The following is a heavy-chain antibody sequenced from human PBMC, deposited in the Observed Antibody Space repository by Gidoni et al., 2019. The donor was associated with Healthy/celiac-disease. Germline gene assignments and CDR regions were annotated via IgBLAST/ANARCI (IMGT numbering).Heavy chain of an antibody. D-gene: IGHD7-27*01. V-gene: IGHV3-73*02. CDR1: GLNFSGSA. J-gene: IGHJ4*02. CDR2: IRSKANSYAT. Sequence: EVQLVESGGGLVQPGGSLQLSCAAPGLNFSGSAMHWVRQASGKGLEWVGRIRSKANSYATAYAASVKGRFTISRDDSKNTAYLQMNSLKTEDTAVYYCTRRAWGSGFDYWGQGTLVTVSS. CDR3: TRRAWGSGFDY.